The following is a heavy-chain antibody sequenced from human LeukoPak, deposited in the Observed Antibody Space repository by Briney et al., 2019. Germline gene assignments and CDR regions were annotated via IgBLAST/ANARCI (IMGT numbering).Heavy chain of an antibody. V-gene: IGHV3-30-3*01. CDR1: GFTFSSYA. CDR3: ARGTIAAAGLFDC. D-gene: IGHD6-13*01. CDR2: ISYDGSNK. J-gene: IGHJ4*02. Sequence: GRSLRLSCAASGFTFSSYAMHWVRQAPGKGLEWVAVISYDGSNKYYADSVKGRFTISRDNSKNTLYLQMNSLRAEDTAVYYCARGTIAAAGLFDCWGQGTLVTVSS.